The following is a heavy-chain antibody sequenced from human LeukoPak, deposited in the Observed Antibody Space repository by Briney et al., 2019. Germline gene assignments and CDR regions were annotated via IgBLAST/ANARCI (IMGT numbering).Heavy chain of an antibody. Sequence: GGSLRLSCAASGFTFSTYWMHWVRQAPGEGLVWVSRINSDDSIINYADSVKGRFTISRDNSKNTLYLQMNNLRAEDTAVYYCARDAEWYFDLWGRGTLVTVSS. CDR3: ARDAEWYFDL. V-gene: IGHV3-74*01. J-gene: IGHJ2*01. CDR1: GFTFSTYW. CDR2: INSDDSII.